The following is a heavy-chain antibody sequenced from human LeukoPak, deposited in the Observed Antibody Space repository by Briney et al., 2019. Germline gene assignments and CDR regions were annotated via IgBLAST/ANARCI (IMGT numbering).Heavy chain of an antibody. V-gene: IGHV4-39*01. J-gene: IGHJ5*02. Sequence: PSETLSLTCTVSGGSISSSDSYWGWIRQPPGKGLGWIGCMYYSGSTYYNPSLKSRVTISVDTSKNQFSLKLNSVTAADTAVYYCARHPPRDCSSSSCYNRWFDPWGQGTLVTVSS. CDR3: ARHPPRDCSSSSCYNRWFDP. CDR1: GGSISSSDSY. D-gene: IGHD2-2*02. CDR2: MYYSGST.